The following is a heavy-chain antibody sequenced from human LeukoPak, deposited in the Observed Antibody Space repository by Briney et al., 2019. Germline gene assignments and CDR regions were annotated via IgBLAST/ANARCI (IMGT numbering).Heavy chain of an antibody. Sequence: RSETLSLTCTVSGGSISPYYWTWIRQPPGKGLEWIGYVPYSGSTNYNPSLKSRLTISLDTSKNHFSLKLSSVTAADTAVYYCARDVRYSTNYYYMDVWGKGITVTVSS. V-gene: IGHV4-59*01. D-gene: IGHD2/OR15-2a*01. J-gene: IGHJ6*03. CDR1: GGSISPYY. CDR3: ARDVRYSTNYYYMDV. CDR2: VPYSGST.